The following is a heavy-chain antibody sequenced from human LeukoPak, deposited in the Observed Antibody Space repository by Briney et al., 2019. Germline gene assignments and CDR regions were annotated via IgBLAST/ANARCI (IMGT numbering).Heavy chain of an antibody. V-gene: IGHV3-11*04. CDR1: GFTFSDYY. J-gene: IGHJ3*02. D-gene: IGHD6-19*01. Sequence: NPGGSLRLSCAASGFTFSDYYMSWIRQAPGKGLEWVSYISSSGSTIYYADSVKGRFTISRDNAKNSLYLQMNSLRAEDTAVYYCARRSVSSGWYEAFDIWGQGTMVTVSS. CDR2: ISSSGSTI. CDR3: ARRSVSSGWYEAFDI.